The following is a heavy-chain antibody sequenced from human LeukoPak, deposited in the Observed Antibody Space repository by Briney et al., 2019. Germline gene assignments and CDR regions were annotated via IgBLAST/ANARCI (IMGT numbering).Heavy chain of an antibody. CDR2: ISWNSGSI. CDR3: AKAFDY. V-gene: IGHV3-9*01. J-gene: IGHJ4*02. CDR1: GFTFDDYA. Sequence: GGSLRLSCAASGFTFDDYAMHWVGQAPGKGLKWVSGISWNSGSIGYADSVKGRFTISRDNAKNSLYLHMNSLRAEDTALYYCAKAFDYWGQGTLVTVSS.